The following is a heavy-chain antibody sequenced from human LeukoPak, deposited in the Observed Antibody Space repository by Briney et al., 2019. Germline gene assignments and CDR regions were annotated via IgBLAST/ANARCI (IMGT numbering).Heavy chain of an antibody. D-gene: IGHD3-3*01. Sequence: GASVKVSCKASGGTFSSYAISWVRQAPGQGLGWMGRIIPIFGIANYAQKFQGRVTITADKSTSTAYMELSSLRSEDTAVYYCARGSGGDFWSGYYFDYWGQGTPVTVSS. J-gene: IGHJ4*02. CDR3: ARGSGGDFWSGYYFDY. V-gene: IGHV1-69*04. CDR2: IIPIFGIA. CDR1: GGTFSSYA.